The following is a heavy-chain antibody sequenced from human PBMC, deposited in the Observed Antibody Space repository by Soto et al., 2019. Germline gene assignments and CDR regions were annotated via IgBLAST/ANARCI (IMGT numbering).Heavy chain of an antibody. D-gene: IGHD2-15*01. Sequence: ASVKVSCKASGYTFPSSYIHWVRQAPGQGFEWMGIINPSGGGTSYAQKLQGRVTMTRDTSTRTIYMELNSLRSEDTAVYYCARGSGASGLDVWGQGTTVTVSS. CDR3: ARGSGASGLDV. V-gene: IGHV1-46*01. CDR2: INPSGGGT. J-gene: IGHJ6*02. CDR1: GYTFPSSY.